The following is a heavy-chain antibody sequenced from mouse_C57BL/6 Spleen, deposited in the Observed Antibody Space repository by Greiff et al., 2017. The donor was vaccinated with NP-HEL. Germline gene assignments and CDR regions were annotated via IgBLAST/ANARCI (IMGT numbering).Heavy chain of an antibody. CDR2: ISGGGGNT. CDR3: ARLQLVYAMDY. CDR1: GFTFSSYT. V-gene: IGHV5-9*01. D-gene: IGHD4-1*02. J-gene: IGHJ4*01. Sequence: EVQLVQSGGGLVKPGGSLKLSCAASGFTFSSYTMPWVRQTPEKRLEWVATISGGGGNTYYPDSVKGRSTISRDNANNTLYLQMSSLRSEDSDFYCCARLQLVYAMDYWGKGTSVTVSS.